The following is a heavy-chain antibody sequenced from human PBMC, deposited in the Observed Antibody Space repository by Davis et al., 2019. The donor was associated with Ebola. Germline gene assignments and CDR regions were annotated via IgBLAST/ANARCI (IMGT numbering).Heavy chain of an antibody. V-gene: IGHV3-21*04. Sequence: GGSLRLSCAASGFTFSSYSMNWVRQAPGKGLEWVSSISSSSSYIYYADSVKGRFTISRDNSKNTLYLQMNSLRAEDTAVYYCAKVGWLNYWGQGTLVTVSS. J-gene: IGHJ4*02. CDR3: AKVGWLNY. CDR2: ISSSSSYI. D-gene: IGHD6-19*01. CDR1: GFTFSSYS.